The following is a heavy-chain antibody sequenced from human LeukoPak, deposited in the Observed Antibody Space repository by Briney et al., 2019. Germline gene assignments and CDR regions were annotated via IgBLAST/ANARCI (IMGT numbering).Heavy chain of an antibody. CDR2: TIPIFGTA. CDR3: ARDKQQPIDAFDI. V-gene: IGHV1-69*13. CDR1: GGTFSSYA. J-gene: IGHJ3*02. D-gene: IGHD6-13*01. Sequence: SVKVSCKASGGTFSSYAISWVRQAPGQGLEWMGGTIPIFGTANYAQKFQGRVTITADESTSTAYMELSSLRSEDTAVYYCARDKQQPIDAFDIWGQGTMVTVSS.